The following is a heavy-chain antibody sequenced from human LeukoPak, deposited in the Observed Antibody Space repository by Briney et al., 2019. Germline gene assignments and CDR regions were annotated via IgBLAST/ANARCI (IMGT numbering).Heavy chain of an antibody. CDR2: INPRDGGT. Sequence: ASVKVSCKGSGYTFTDYYLHWVRQAPGQGLEWVGYINPRDGGTSSPPNFRGRVTMTTDAASSTVYMELSRLTSDDTAIYYCAREGNGLLSKDLDYWGQGTLVTVSS. D-gene: IGHD2-15*01. V-gene: IGHV1-2*02. CDR1: GYTFTDYY. CDR3: AREGNGLLSKDLDY. J-gene: IGHJ4*02.